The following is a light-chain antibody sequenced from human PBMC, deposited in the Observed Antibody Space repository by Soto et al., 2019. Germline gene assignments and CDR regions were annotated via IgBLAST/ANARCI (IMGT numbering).Light chain of an antibody. Sequence: QSVLTQPPSVSGAPGQRVTISCTGSSSNIGAGYDVHWYQQLPGTAPKLLIYGNSNRPSGVPDRFSGSKSGTSASLAITGLRAEDEADYSCPYYDSSLRRVFGTGTQLPVL. CDR3: PYYDSSLRRV. V-gene: IGLV1-40*01. J-gene: IGLJ1*01. CDR2: GNS. CDR1: SSNIGAGYD.